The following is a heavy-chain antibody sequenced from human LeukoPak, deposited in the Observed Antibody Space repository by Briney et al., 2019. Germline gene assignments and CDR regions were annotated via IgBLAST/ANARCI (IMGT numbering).Heavy chain of an antibody. CDR3: VKDPFYGGNPLYYFDY. Sequence: GGSLRLSCAASGFTFTSYSMNWVRQAPGKGLEWVSTISGGGGSTYYADSVKGRFTISRDNSKNTLYLQMSSLRVEDTAVYYCVKDPFYGGNPLYYFDYWGQGTLVAVSS. J-gene: IGHJ4*02. CDR2: ISGGGGST. V-gene: IGHV3-23*01. D-gene: IGHD4-23*01. CDR1: GFTFTSYS.